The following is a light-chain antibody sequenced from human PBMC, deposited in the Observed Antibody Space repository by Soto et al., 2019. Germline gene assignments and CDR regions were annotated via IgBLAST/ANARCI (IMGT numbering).Light chain of an antibody. V-gene: IGKV1-5*03. Sequence: DIQMTQSPSTLSASVGDRVIITCRASQSISSWLAWYQQKPGTAPKLLIYNASTLQSGVPSRFSGSGSGTEFTLTISSLQPDDSATYYCQQYSDNWTFGQGTKVEIK. CDR3: QQYSDNWT. CDR2: NAS. J-gene: IGKJ1*01. CDR1: QSISSW.